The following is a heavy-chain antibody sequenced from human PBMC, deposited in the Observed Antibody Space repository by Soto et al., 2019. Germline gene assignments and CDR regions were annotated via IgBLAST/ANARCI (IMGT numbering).Heavy chain of an antibody. Sequence: ASVKVSCKASGYTFTSYGISWVRQAPGQGLEWMGWISAYNGNTIYAQKLQGRVTMTTDTSTSTAYMELRSLRSDDTAVYYCARETYYDFWSGYYRGNSDAFDIWGQGTMVTVSS. J-gene: IGHJ3*02. CDR1: GYTFTSYG. V-gene: IGHV1-18*01. CDR2: ISAYNGNT. CDR3: ARETYYDFWSGYYRGNSDAFDI. D-gene: IGHD3-3*01.